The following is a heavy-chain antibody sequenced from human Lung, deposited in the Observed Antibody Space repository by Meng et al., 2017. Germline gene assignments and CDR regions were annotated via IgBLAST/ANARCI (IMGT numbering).Heavy chain of an antibody. CDR2: VYHSGST. J-gene: IGHJ4*02. Sequence: QVQLQESGPGLVKPSGTLSLTCAVSGGSISSNNWWSWVRQTPGRGLDWIGEVYHSGSTNYNPSLKSRVIISVNNSKNQFSLKLTSVTAADTAVYYCARDDSGYADFYSWGQGTLVTVSS. CDR3: ARDDSGYADFYS. V-gene: IGHV4-4*02. D-gene: IGHD3-22*01. CDR1: GGSISSNNW.